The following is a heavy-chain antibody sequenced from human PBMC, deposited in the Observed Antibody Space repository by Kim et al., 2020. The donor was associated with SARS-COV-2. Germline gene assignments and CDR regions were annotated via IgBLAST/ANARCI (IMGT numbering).Heavy chain of an antibody. CDR1: GGTFSSYA. V-gene: IGHV1-69*13. J-gene: IGHJ3*02. CDR3: ARDVVVVAATAYAGAFDI. D-gene: IGHD2-15*01. CDR2: IIAIFGTA. Sequence: SVKVSCKASGGTFSSYAISWVRQAPGQGLEWMGGIIAIFGTANYAQKFQGRVTITADESTSTAYMELSSLRSEDTAEYYCARDVVVVAATAYAGAFDIWGQGTIVTVSS.